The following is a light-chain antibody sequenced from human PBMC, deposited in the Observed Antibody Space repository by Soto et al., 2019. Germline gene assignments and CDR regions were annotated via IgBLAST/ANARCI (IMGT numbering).Light chain of an antibody. CDR2: GAS. CDR1: QSISSSH. Sequence: ELVLTQSPGTLSLSPGERATLSCRASQSISSSHLAWYQQKPGQAPRLLIYGASSRATGIPDRFSGSGSGTDFTLTISKLEPEDFAVFYCQQYDSSPVTFGQGTRLEIK. CDR3: QQYDSSPVT. V-gene: IGKV3-20*01. J-gene: IGKJ5*01.